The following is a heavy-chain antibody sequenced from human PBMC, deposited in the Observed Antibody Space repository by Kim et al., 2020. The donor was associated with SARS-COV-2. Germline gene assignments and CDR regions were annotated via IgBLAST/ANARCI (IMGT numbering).Heavy chain of an antibody. V-gene: IGHV4-59*08. CDR2: IYYSGST. CDR3: ARHHVLPFSYYFDY. CDR1: GGSISSYY. Sequence: SETLSLTCTVSGGSISSYYWSWIRQPPGKGLEWIGYIYYSGSTNYNPSLKSRVTISVDTSKNQFSLKLSSVTAADTAVYYCARHHVLPFSYYFDYWGQGTLVTVSS. D-gene: IGHD3-3*01. J-gene: IGHJ4*02.